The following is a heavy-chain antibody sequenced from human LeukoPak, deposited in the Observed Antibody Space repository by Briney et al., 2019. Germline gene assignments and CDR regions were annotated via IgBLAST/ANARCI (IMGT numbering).Heavy chain of an antibody. V-gene: IGHV4-39*01. D-gene: IGHD6-19*01. Sequence: SETLSLTCTVSGGSINNSNYCWGWIRQSPGKGLEWIGSFCYSESTHYNPSLKSRITISVDTSKNQFSLKLRFVTAADTAVYFCATGGGMAVSHIWGQGTLVTVSS. CDR2: FCYSEST. CDR3: ATGGGMAVSHI. CDR1: GGSINNSNYC. J-gene: IGHJ4*02.